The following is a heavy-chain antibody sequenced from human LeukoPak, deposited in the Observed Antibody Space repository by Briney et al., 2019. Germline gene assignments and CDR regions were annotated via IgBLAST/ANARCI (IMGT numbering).Heavy chain of an antibody. V-gene: IGHV3-23*01. CDR1: GFTFSSYA. CDR2: ISGSGGST. Sequence: GGSLRLSCAASGFTFSSYAMSWVRQAPGKGLEWVSAISGSGGSTYYADSVKGRFTISRDNSKNTLYLQMSSLRAEDTAVYFCARGTPTRSDEKDDVSWGQGTLVTVSS. CDR3: ARGTPTRSDEKDDVS. J-gene: IGHJ5*02. D-gene: IGHD2-15*01.